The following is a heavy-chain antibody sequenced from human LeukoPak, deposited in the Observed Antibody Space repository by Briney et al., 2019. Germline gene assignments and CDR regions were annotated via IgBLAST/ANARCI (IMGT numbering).Heavy chain of an antibody. CDR2: IIPIFGTA. Sequence: SVKVCCKASGGTFSSNGISWVRQAPGQGLEWMGGIIPIFGTANYAQKFQGRVTITTDESTSIAYMELSSLRSEDTAVYYCARAGHGYKLGYYFDYWGQGTLVTVSS. J-gene: IGHJ4*02. CDR3: ARAGHGYKLGYYFDY. D-gene: IGHD5-24*01. V-gene: IGHV1-69*05. CDR1: GGTFSSNG.